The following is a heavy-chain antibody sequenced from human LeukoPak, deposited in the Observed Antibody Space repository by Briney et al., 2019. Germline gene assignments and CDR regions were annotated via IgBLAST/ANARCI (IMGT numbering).Heavy chain of an antibody. CDR3: ARTNSGYSYDPTVDY. J-gene: IGHJ4*02. V-gene: IGHV3-53*01. D-gene: IGHD5-18*01. Sequence: PGGSLRLSCAASGFTVSSNYMSWVRQAPGKGLEWVSVIYSGGSTYYADSVKGRFTISRDNAKNSLYLQMNSLRAEDTAVYYCARTNSGYSYDPTVDYWGQGTLVTVSS. CDR2: IYSGGST. CDR1: GFTVSSNY.